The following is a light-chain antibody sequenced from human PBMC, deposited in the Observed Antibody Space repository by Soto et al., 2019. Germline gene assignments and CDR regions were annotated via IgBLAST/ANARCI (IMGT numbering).Light chain of an antibody. CDR3: QHYDHLPPLS. Sequence: DIPMTQSPSSLSASVGDRVTITCQASQDIKNYLNWYQQKPGKAPNLLIYDASNLKTGVPSRFSGSGSGTHFTFTISSLQPEDIATYYCQHYDHLPPLSFGGGTKVEIK. CDR1: QDIKNY. CDR2: DAS. J-gene: IGKJ4*01. V-gene: IGKV1-33*01.